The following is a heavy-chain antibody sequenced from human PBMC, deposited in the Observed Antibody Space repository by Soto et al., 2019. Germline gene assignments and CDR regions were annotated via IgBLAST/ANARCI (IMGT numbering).Heavy chain of an antibody. CDR2: IYYSGST. Sequence: PSEPLSLACTVSRASISSGGYYWSWIRQHPGKGLEWIGYIYYSGSTYYNPSLKSRVTISVDTSKNQFSLKLSSVTAADTAVYYCASERVTELRHCHWFDAWGHG. CDR1: RASISSGGYY. V-gene: IGHV4-31*03. D-gene: IGHD2-21*02. CDR3: ASERVTELRHCHWFDA. J-gene: IGHJ5*01.